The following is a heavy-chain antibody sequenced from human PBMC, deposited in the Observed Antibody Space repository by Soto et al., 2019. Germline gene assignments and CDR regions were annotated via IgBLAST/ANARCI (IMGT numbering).Heavy chain of an antibody. D-gene: IGHD3-10*01. Sequence: EVQLVESGGGLVKPGGSLRLSCAASGFTFSSYSMNWVRQAPGKGLEWVSSISSSSSYIYYADSVKGRFTISRDNAKNSLCLQMNSLRAEDTAVYYCARDSNQRDAAYYGSGSKGGWFDPWGQGTLVTVSS. CDR2: ISSSSSYI. J-gene: IGHJ5*02. CDR1: GFTFSSYS. CDR3: ARDSNQRDAAYYGSGSKGGWFDP. V-gene: IGHV3-21*01.